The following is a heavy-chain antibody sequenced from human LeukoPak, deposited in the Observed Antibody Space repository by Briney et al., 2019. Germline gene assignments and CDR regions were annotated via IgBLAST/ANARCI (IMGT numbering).Heavy chain of an antibody. Sequence: PSETLSLTCAVYGGSFSGYYWSWIRQPPGKGLEWIGEINHSGSTNYNPSLKSRVTISVDTSKNQFSLRLSSVTAADTAVYYCAKRHGGSYVNYWGKGTLVTVSS. CDR3: AKRHGGSYVNY. J-gene: IGHJ4*02. CDR2: INHSGST. CDR1: GGSFSGYY. V-gene: IGHV4-34*01. D-gene: IGHD1-26*01.